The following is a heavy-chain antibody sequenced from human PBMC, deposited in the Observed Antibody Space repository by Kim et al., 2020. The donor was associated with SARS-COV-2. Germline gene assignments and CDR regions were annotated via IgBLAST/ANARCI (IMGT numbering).Heavy chain of an antibody. CDR3: VRGGGYYFDF. D-gene: IGHD3-16*01. J-gene: IGHJ4*02. V-gene: IGHV4-4*02. CDR1: GASVSDNNW. Sequence: SETLSLTCAVSGASVSDNNWFNWVRQPPGKGLEWIGEIFHSGLTNYNPSLRSRVTISMDRSNNHVSLNVMSVTAADTAVYYCVRGGGYYFDFCGQGTLV. CDR2: IFHSGLT.